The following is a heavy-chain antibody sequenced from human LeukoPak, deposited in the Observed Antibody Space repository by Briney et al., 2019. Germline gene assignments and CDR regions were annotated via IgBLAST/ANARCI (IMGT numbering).Heavy chain of an antibody. CDR2: IIPILGIA. Sequence: ASVKVSCKASGGTFSIYTISWVRQAPGQGLEWMGRIIPILGIANYAQKFQGRVTITADKSTSTAYMELSSLRSEDTAVYYCAGRHARRGFDDYWGQGTLVTVSS. V-gene: IGHV1-69*02. CDR3: AGRHARRGFDDY. D-gene: IGHD3-16*01. CDR1: GGTFSIYT. J-gene: IGHJ4*02.